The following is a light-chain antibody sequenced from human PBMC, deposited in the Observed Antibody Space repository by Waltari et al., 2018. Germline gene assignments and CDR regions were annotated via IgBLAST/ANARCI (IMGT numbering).Light chain of an antibody. CDR3: ATWDYSLDGQV. J-gene: IGLJ3*02. CDR2: STN. CDR1: RSNIGAEV. Sequence: QSVLTQPPSASGTPGQRVTISCSGSRSNIGAEVVNWYQVLPGTAPRLLIYSTNQRTSGVPERFSGSKSGNSACLAISGLQAEDEADYYCATWDYSLDGQVFGGGTKLTVL. V-gene: IGLV1-44*01.